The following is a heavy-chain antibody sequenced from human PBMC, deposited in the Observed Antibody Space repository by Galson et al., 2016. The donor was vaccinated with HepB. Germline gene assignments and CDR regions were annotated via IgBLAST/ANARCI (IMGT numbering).Heavy chain of an antibody. CDR3: ARDEGRAEGFVVVPAAMKLRVLCYYSIDV. CDR2: INPSGGTT. V-gene: IGHV1-46*01. Sequence: SVKVSCKASGYTFTSYYIHWVRQAPGQGLEWMGIINPSGGTTSYAQKFQGRVTMAIDTSTSTVHMELSSLRSEDTAVYYCARDEGRAEGFVVVPAAMKLRVLCYYSIDVWGQGTTVTVSS. J-gene: IGHJ6*02. D-gene: IGHD2-2*01. CDR1: GYTFTSYY.